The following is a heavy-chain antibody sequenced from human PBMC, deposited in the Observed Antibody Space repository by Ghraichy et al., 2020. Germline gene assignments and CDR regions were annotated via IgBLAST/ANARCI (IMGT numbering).Heavy chain of an antibody. CDR2: ISSSSSYI. CDR3: ARGGYNWNYFWYFDY. V-gene: IGHV3-21*01. J-gene: IGHJ4*02. Sequence: GGSLRLSCAASGFTFSSSSMNWVRQAPGKGLEWVSSISSSSSYIYYADSVKGRFTISRDNAKNSLYLQMNSLRAEDTAVYYCARGGYNWNYFWYFDYWGQGTLVTVSS. CDR1: GFTFSSSS. D-gene: IGHD1-7*01.